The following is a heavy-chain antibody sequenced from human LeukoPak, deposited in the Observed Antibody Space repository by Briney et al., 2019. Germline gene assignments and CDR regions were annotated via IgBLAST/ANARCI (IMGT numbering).Heavy chain of an antibody. CDR2: IYYSGST. V-gene: IGHV4-59*01. CDR1: GGSISTYC. J-gene: IGHJ3*02. CDR3: ARVSRSGYDSRGAFDI. Sequence: SETLSLTCTVSGGSISTYCWSWIRQPPGKGLEWIGYIYYSGSTNYNPSLKSRVTISVDTSKNQFSLRLTSVTAADTAVYYCARVSRSGYDSRGAFDIWGQGTMVTVSS. D-gene: IGHD3-22*01.